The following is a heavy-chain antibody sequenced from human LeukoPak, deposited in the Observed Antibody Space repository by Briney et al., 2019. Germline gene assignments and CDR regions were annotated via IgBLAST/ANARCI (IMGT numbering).Heavy chain of an antibody. J-gene: IGHJ6*03. Sequence: SETLSLTCTVSGGSISNYYWNWIRQPPGKGLEWIGYIYYTGNTNYNPSLKSRVTISVDTSKNQFSLKLSSVTAADTAVYYCARFRSGYYYMDVWGKGTTVTVSS. V-gene: IGHV4-59*01. D-gene: IGHD3-10*01. CDR3: ARFRSGYYYMDV. CDR1: GGSISNYY. CDR2: IYYTGNT.